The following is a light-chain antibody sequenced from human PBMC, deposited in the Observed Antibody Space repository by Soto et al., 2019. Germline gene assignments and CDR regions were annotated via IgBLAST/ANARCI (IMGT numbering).Light chain of an antibody. J-gene: IGKJ5*01. V-gene: IGKV3-20*01. Sequence: EIVLTQSPGTLSLSPGERATLSCRASQSVSSSYLAWYQQKPGQAPRLLIYGASGRATGIPDRFSGRGSGRDFTLTISRLEPEDGAVYYCQQYGSPPPVTFGQGTRLEIK. CDR3: QQYGSPPPVT. CDR2: GAS. CDR1: QSVSSSY.